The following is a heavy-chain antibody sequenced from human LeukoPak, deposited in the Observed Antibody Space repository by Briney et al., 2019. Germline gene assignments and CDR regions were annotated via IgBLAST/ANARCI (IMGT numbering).Heavy chain of an antibody. CDR3: AKGPHTASSYNWFDP. J-gene: IGHJ5*02. CDR2: IKEDGSVK. D-gene: IGHD5-18*01. CDR1: GFTFSDYW. Sequence: GGSLRLSCVASGFTFSDYWMTWVRQAPGKGLEWVANIKEDGSVKYYVDSVKGRFTISRDNAKNSLYLQMHSLRAEDTAVYYCAKGPHTASSYNWFDPWGRGTLVTVSS. V-gene: IGHV3-7*03.